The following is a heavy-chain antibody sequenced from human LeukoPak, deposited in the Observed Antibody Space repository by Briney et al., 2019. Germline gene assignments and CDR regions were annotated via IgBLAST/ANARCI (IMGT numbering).Heavy chain of an antibody. CDR3: TRTEYCSAGRCYSDYFDS. Sequence: GRSLRLSCAASGFTFSDHYMDWVRQAPGKGLEWVGRSRNKANSYTTEYAASVKGRFTISRDDSKTSLYLQMNSLKTEDTAVYYCTRTEYCSAGRCYSDYFDSWGQGTLVTV. J-gene: IGHJ4*02. V-gene: IGHV3-72*01. CDR2: SRNKANSYTT. D-gene: IGHD2-15*01. CDR1: GFTFSDHY.